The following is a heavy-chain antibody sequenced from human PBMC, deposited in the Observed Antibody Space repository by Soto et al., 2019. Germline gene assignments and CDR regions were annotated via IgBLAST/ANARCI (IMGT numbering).Heavy chain of an antibody. CDR2: LYYSGST. V-gene: IGHV4-61*01. CDR3: AREKVRVRGYNDWFDP. CDR1: GGSVSSGSYY. Sequence: SETLSLTCTVSGGSVSSGSYYWSWIRQPPGKGLEWIGYLYYSGSTNYNPSLKSRVTISVDTSKNQFSLKLSSVTAADTAVYYCAREKVRVRGYNDWFDPWGQGTLVTVSS. J-gene: IGHJ5*02. D-gene: IGHD5-12*01.